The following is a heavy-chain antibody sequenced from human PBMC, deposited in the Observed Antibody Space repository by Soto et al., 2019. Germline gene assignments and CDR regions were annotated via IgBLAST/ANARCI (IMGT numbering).Heavy chain of an antibody. CDR2: IMPVFRTP. CDR1: GGTFRTAA. J-gene: IGHJ6*02. CDR3: ARDNDRPQLGGNYYYILDV. V-gene: IGHV1-69*12. D-gene: IGHD2-8*01. Sequence: QVHLEQSGAEVKKPGSSVKVSCKASGGTFRTAAVSWVRQAPGQGLEWLGGIMPVFRTPDYAQKFQGRVTITAEESTSTAYMELSGLRSDATAVYYCARDNDRPQLGGNYYYILDVWGQGTTITVSS.